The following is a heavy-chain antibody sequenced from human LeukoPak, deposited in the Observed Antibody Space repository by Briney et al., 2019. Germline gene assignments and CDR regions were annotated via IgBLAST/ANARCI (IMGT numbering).Heavy chain of an antibody. CDR2: IYSGGST. D-gene: IGHD2-2*01. CDR3: ARAGGYCSSTSCYGMDV. J-gene: IGHJ6*02. CDR1: GFTVSSNY. Sequence: GGSLRLSCAASGFTVSSNYMSWVRQAPGKGLEWVSVIYSGGSTYNADSGKGRLTISRHNSKNTLYLQMNSLRAEDTAVYYCARAGGYCSSTSCYGMDVWGQGTTVTVSS. V-gene: IGHV3-53*04.